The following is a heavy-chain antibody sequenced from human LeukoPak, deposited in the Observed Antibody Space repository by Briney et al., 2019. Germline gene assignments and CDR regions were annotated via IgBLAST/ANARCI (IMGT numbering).Heavy chain of an antibody. J-gene: IGHJ6*02. CDR1: GGSFSGYH. CDR3: ARGPYGDHEGYYYYGMGV. CDR2: INHSGST. Sequence: SETLSLTCAVYGGSFSGYHWSWIRQPPGKGLEWIGEINHSGSTNYNPSLKSRVTISVDTSKNQFSLKLSSVTAADTAVYYCARGPYGDHEGYYYYGMGVWGQGTTVTASS. D-gene: IGHD4-17*01. V-gene: IGHV4-34*01.